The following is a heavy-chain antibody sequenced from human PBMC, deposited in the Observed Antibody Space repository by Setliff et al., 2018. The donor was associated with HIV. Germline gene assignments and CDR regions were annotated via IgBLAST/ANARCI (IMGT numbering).Heavy chain of an antibody. D-gene: IGHD6-13*01. CDR3: ATYSASWPDY. J-gene: IGHJ4*02. Sequence: SETLSLTCTVSGGSISSGSYYWSWIRQPPGKGLEWIGTIYYSGNTYYNPSLKSRVTISVDTSKNQFSLKLSSVTAADTAVYYCATYSASWPDYWGQGTLVTVSS. CDR1: GGSISSGSYY. CDR2: IYYSGNT. V-gene: IGHV4-39*01.